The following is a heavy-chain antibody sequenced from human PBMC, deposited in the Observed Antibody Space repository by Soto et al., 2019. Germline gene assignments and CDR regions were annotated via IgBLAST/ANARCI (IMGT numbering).Heavy chain of an antibody. V-gene: IGHV2-5*02. J-gene: IGHJ4*02. CDR2: IYWDDDK. D-gene: IGHD2-15*01. CDR1: GFSLSTSGVG. CDR3: AHKGACYRGFKY. Sequence: QITLKESGPTLVKPTQTLTLACTFSGFSLSTSGVGVGWIRQPPGKALEGLALIYWDDDKRYSPSLKSRLTITKDTSKNQVVLTMPNMDPVDTATYYCAHKGACYRGFKYWGQGTLVTVSS.